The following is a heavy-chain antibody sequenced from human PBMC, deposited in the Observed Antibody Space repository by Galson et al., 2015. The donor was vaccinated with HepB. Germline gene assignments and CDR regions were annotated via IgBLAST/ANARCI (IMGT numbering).Heavy chain of an antibody. CDR2: IKQDGSEK. CDR3: ARVRVVRGVNHFDY. Sequence: SLRLSCAASGFTFSSYWMSWVRQAPGKGLEWVANIKQDGSEKYYVDSVKGRFTISRDNAKNSLYLQMNSLRAEDTAVYYCARVRVVRGVNHFDYWGQGTLVTVSS. V-gene: IGHV3-7*01. D-gene: IGHD3-10*01. CDR1: GFTFSSYW. J-gene: IGHJ4*02.